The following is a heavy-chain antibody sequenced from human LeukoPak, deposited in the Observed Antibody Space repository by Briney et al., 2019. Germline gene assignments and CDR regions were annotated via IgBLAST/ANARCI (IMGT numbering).Heavy chain of an antibody. J-gene: IGHJ4*02. CDR2: ISGSGGST. D-gene: IGHD1-26*01. Sequence: PGGSLRLSCAASGFTFSNYAMSWVRQAPGKGLEWVSAISGSGGSTYYADSVKGRFTISRDSSKNTLYLQMNTLRTEDSAVYYCVRVRYSGSWFPVPNFDCWGQGTLVTVSS. CDR1: GFTFSNYA. V-gene: IGHV3-23*01. CDR3: VRVRYSGSWFPVPNFDC.